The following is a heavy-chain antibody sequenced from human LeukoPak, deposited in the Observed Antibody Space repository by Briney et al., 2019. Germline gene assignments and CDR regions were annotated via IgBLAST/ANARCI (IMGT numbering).Heavy chain of an antibody. CDR3: ARVGGLRLGELSALGY. D-gene: IGHD3-16*02. Sequence: SVRVSCMASGYTFTSYYMHWVRQAPAQGLEGMGIINHSGGSTSYAQKLQGRVTMTKDMHTSTVYMELSSLRSEDTAVYYCARVGGLRLGELSALGYWGQGTLVTVSS. CDR2: INHSGGST. J-gene: IGHJ4*02. V-gene: IGHV1-46*01. CDR1: GYTFTSYY.